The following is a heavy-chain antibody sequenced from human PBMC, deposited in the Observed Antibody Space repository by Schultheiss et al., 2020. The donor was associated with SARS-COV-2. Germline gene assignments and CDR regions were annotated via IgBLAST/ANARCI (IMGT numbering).Heavy chain of an antibody. CDR3: AKYGDYRSGPFDI. D-gene: IGHD4-17*01. CDR1: GFTVSSNY. CDR2: IRASGDAT. J-gene: IGHJ3*02. Sequence: GGSLRLSCAASGFTVSSNYMSWVRQAPGKGLEWVSVIRASGDATYYAESVKGRFTISRDNSKNTLYLQVNSLRAEDTAVYYCAKYGDYRSGPFDIWGQGTMVTVSS. V-gene: IGHV3-53*01.